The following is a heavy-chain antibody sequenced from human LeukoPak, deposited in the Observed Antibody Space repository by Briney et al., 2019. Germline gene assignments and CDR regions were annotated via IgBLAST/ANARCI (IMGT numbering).Heavy chain of an antibody. CDR1: GGSISSGGYY. Sequence: SETLSLTCTVSGGSISSGGYYWTWIRQHPGKGLEWIGYVYYSGSTCYNPSLKSRVTISVDTSKNQFSLKLSSVTAADTAVYYCARGDSSGYYSWFDPWGQGTLVTVSS. CDR3: ARGDSSGYYSWFDP. D-gene: IGHD3-22*01. CDR2: VYYSGST. J-gene: IGHJ5*02. V-gene: IGHV4-31*03.